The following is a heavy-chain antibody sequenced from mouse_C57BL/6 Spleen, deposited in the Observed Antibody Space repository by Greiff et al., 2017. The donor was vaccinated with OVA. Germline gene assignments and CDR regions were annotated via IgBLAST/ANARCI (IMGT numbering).Heavy chain of an antibody. Sequence: VQLQQPGAELVKPGASVKLSCKASGYTFTSYWMHWVKQRPGQGLEWIGMIPPNSGSTNYNEKFKSKATLTVDKSSSTAYMQLSSLSSEDSAVYYCASPLYDGYLAYWGQGTTLTVSS. V-gene: IGHV1-64*01. CDR1: GYTFTSYW. D-gene: IGHD2-3*01. CDR2: IPPNSGST. CDR3: ASPLYDGYLAY. J-gene: IGHJ2*01.